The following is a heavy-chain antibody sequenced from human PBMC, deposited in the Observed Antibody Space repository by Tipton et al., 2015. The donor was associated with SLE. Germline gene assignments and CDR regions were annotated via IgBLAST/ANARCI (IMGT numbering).Heavy chain of an antibody. CDR2: IYYSGST. J-gene: IGHJ4*02. V-gene: IGHV4-59*12. D-gene: IGHD4-11*01. Sequence: TLSLTCTVSGGSISSYYWSWIRQPPGKGLEWIGNIYYSGSTNYNPSLKSRVTISVDTSKNQFSLKLSSVTAADTAVYYCARDPYSNEDYWGQGTLVTVSS. CDR1: GGSISSYY. CDR3: ARDPYSNEDY.